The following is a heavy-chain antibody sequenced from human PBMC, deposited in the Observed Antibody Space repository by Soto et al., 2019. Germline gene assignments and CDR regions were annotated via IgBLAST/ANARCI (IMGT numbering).Heavy chain of an antibody. V-gene: IGHV4-34*01. CDR3: ARGHGLLGLGVTKLDWSAP. Sequence: PSQTLSLTCTVSGGSISSHYCSWILQPPGKGLEWIGEINHSGSTNYNPSLKSRVTISVDTSKNQFSLKRSSVTAADTAVYYCARGHGLLGLGVTKLDWSAPWGQGTLVTVSS. CDR1: GGSISSHY. D-gene: IGHD3-10*01. J-gene: IGHJ5*02. CDR2: INHSGST.